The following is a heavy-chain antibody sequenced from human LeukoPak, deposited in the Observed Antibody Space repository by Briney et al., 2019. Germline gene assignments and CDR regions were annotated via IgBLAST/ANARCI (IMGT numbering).Heavy chain of an antibody. V-gene: IGHV4-61*01. CDR1: GGSVISTTYY. CDR3: ARSGRYCSSTSCNYDAFDI. Sequence: SETLSLTCTVSGGSVISTTYYWSWIRQPPGKGLDWIGYIYYSGSTNYNPSLKSRVTISVDTSKIQFSLKLSSVTAADTAVYYCARSGRYCSSTSCNYDAFDIWGQGTMVTVSS. CDR2: IYYSGST. D-gene: IGHD2-2*01. J-gene: IGHJ3*02.